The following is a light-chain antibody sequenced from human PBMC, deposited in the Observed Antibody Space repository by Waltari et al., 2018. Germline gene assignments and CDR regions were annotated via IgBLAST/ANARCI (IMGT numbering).Light chain of an antibody. CDR2: LGS. CDR3: MQALQTPYT. J-gene: IGKJ2*01. CDR1: QSLLHSNGYNF. V-gene: IGKV2-28*01. Sequence: DIVMTQSPLSLPVTPGEPASISCRSSQSLLHSNGYNFLDWYLQKPGQSPQPLVYLGSNRASGVPERFSGSGSGTDFTLKISRVEAEDVGVYYCMQALQTPYTFGQGTKLEIK.